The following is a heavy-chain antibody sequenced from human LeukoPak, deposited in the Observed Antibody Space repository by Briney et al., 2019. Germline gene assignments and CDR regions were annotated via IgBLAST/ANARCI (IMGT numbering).Heavy chain of an antibody. V-gene: IGHV3-7*03. CDR2: INHNGNVN. D-gene: IGHD6-19*01. J-gene: IGHJ4*02. CDR1: GFTFSSYW. Sequence: GGSLRLSCAASGFTFSSYWMNWARQAPGKGLEWVASINHNGNVNYYVDSVKGRFTISRDNTKNALYLQMNNLRADDTAVYFCARDSRWLLDYWGQGTLITVSS. CDR3: ARDSRWLLDY.